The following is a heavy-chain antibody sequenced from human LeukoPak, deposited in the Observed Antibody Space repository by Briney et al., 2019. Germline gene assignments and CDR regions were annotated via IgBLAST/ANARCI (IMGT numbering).Heavy chain of an antibody. CDR2: INPNSGGT. D-gene: IGHD6-13*01. CDR3: ARTRRFGSSWLGGAFDI. Sequence: ASVKVSCKASGYTFTSYYMHWVRQAPGQGLEWMGWINPNSGGTNSAQKFQGRVTMTRDTSISTAYMELSRLRSDDTAVYYCARTRRFGSSWLGGAFDIWGQGTMVTVSS. CDR1: GYTFTSYY. V-gene: IGHV1-2*02. J-gene: IGHJ3*02.